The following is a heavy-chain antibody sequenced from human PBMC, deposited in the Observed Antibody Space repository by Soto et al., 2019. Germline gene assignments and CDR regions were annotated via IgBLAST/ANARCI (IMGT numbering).Heavy chain of an antibody. CDR3: AKGISWYYYGMDV. J-gene: IGHJ6*02. V-gene: IGHV3-23*01. D-gene: IGHD3-3*01. CDR2: IINNGGDT. Sequence: PGGSLRLSCAASGFTFSSYAMISVHQAPGKGLQWISAIINNGGDTYYAASVKGRFTISRDNSKNTLYLEMNSLRADDTAVYYCAKGISWYYYGMDVWGQGTTVNVSS. CDR1: GFTFSSYA.